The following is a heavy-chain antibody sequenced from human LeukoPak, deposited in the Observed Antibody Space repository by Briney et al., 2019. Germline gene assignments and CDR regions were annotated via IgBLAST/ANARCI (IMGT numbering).Heavy chain of an antibody. V-gene: IGHV3-74*01. J-gene: IGHJ4*02. D-gene: IGHD6-19*01. CDR3: ARPVAGTFAPLDS. CDR1: GFTFSVYW. CDR2: INSDGGST. Sequence: GGSLRLSCAASGFTFSVYWMHWVRQARGEGLLLVSRINSDGGSTSYADSVRGRCTISRDNAKNTLYLQMNSLRADDTAVYYCARPVAGTFAPLDSWGQGTLVTVSS.